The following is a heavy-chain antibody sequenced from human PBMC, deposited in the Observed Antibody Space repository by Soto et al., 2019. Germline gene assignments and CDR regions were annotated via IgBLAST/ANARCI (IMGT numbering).Heavy chain of an antibody. V-gene: IGHV4-59*08. CDR1: GGSMSNYY. Sequence: QVQLQESGPGLVKPSETLSLTCTVSGGSMSNYYWVWIRHPPGKGLEWIGYIYYSGNTNYNLSLEGRVTFSVDTSKNQFSLSLTSVTAADTALYYCARFAVDGTLAFDIWGQGTVVSVSS. J-gene: IGHJ3*02. CDR2: IYYSGNT. D-gene: IGHD6-19*01. CDR3: ARFAVDGTLAFDI.